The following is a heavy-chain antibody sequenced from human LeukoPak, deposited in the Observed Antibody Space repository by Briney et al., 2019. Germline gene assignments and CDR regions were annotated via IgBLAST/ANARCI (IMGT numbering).Heavy chain of an antibody. CDR3: AKSLTSVVTPIDY. CDR1: GFTFSSYS. Sequence: GGSLRLSCAASGFTFSSYSMNWVRQAPGKGLEWVSAISGSGGSTYYADSVKGRFTISRDNSKNTLYLQMNSLRAEDTAVYYCAKSLTSVVTPIDYWGQGTLVTVSS. J-gene: IGHJ4*02. V-gene: IGHV3-23*01. CDR2: ISGSGGST. D-gene: IGHD4-23*01.